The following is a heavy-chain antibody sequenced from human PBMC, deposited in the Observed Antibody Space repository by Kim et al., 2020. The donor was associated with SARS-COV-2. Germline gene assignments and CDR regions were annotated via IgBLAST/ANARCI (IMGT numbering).Heavy chain of an antibody. D-gene: IGHD3-16*01. Sequence: GGSLRLSCAASGFTFSDYYMSWIRQAPGKGLEWVSYISSSGSTIYYADSVKGRFTISRDNAKNSLYLQMNSLRAEDTAVYYCARDGPTYYDYVWGSFLLGAFDIWGQGTMVTVSS. V-gene: IGHV3-11*01. CDR3: ARDGPTYYDYVWGSFLLGAFDI. CDR2: ISSSGSTI. J-gene: IGHJ3*02. CDR1: GFTFSDYY.